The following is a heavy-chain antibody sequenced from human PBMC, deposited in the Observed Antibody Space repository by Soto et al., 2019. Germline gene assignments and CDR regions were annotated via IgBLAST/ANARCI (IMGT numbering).Heavy chain of an antibody. CDR2: IYWDDDK. J-gene: IGHJ6*02. CDR3: AYLPCSGCSCYWFSYSGMDV. Sequence: SGPTLVNPTQTLTLTCTFSGFSLSTSGVGVAWIRQPPGKALEWLALIYWDDDKRYRPSLETRLTITKDTSKNQVVLTMTNMDSVDTATYYCAYLPCSGCSCYWFSYSGMDVWGQGTTVTVSS. D-gene: IGHD2-15*01. V-gene: IGHV2-5*02. CDR1: GFSLSTSGVG.